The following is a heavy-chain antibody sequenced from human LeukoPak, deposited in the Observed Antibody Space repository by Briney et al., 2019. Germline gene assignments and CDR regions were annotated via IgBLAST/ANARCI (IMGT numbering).Heavy chain of an antibody. D-gene: IGHD3-10*01. V-gene: IGHV3-7*01. CDR3: ARDGITMVPWLVYMDV. CDR2: IRQDGSEK. J-gene: IGHJ6*03. CDR1: GFTLSSYW. Sequence: GGTLRLSCAVSGFTLSSYWMSCVRQAPGTGREWVANIRQDGSEKDYVDSVQARFNISRDNAKNSLYLQMNSLRAEDTAVYYCARDGITMVPWLVYMDVWGKGTTVTVSS.